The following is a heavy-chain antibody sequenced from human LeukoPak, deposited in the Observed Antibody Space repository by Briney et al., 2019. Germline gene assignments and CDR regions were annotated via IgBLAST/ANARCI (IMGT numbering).Heavy chain of an antibody. CDR1: GGSISSYY. Sequence: SETLSLTCTVSGGSISSYYWSWIRQPPGKGLEWIGYIYYSGSTNYNPSLKSRVTISVDTSKNQFSLKLSSVTAADTAVYYCARGPTRLHLFGYWGQGTLVTVSS. CDR2: IYYSGST. J-gene: IGHJ4*02. V-gene: IGHV4-59*01. D-gene: IGHD4-11*01. CDR3: ARGPTRLHLFGY.